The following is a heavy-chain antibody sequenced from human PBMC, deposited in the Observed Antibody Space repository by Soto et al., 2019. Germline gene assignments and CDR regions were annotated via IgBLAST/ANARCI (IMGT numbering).Heavy chain of an antibody. Sequence: QVHLVQSGVEVKKPGASVKVSCKASGYNFINYGITWVRQAPGQGLEWMGWIRVHNGNTNYAHDLQGRVTMTTDASTSTAYMELRSLSSDDTAVYYCVRDLDGSGSYYTGYWGPGTLVTVSS. CDR3: VRDLDGSGSYYTGY. J-gene: IGHJ4*02. CDR2: IRVHNGNT. D-gene: IGHD3-10*01. CDR1: GYNFINYG. V-gene: IGHV1-18*01.